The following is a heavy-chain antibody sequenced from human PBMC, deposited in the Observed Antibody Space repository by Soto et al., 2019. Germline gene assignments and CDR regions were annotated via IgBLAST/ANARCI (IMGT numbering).Heavy chain of an antibody. V-gene: IGHV3-33*01. CDR1: GFSFENYG. CDR2: IWYDGSLQ. J-gene: IGHJ4*02. D-gene: IGHD2-2*01. CDR3: ARDLYHCSSWNMRCYRYFDF. Sequence: QVQMVESGGGVVQPGRSLRLSCAASGFSFENYGMHWVRQAPGRGLEWVAIIWYDGSLQYYAAAVKGRFTISRDNSKNKLYLEMNSLRAEDTAVYYCARDLYHCSSWNMRCYRYFDFWGQGTLVTVSS.